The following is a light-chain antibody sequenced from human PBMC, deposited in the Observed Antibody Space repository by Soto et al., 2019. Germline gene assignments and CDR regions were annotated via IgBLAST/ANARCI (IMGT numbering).Light chain of an antibody. V-gene: IGLV4-69*01. CDR2: LNSDGSH. CDR3: QTWGTGIQV. CDR1: SGHSSYA. J-gene: IGLJ2*01. Sequence: QSVLTQSPSASASLGASVKLTCTLSSGHSSYAIASHQQQPEKGPRYLMKLNSDGSHIQGDGIPDRFSGSSSGAERYLTISSLQSEDEADYYCQTWGTGIQVFGGGTKVTVL.